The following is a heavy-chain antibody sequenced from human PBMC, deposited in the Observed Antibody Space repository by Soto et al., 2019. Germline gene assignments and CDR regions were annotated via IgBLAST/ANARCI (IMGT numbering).Heavy chain of an antibody. CDR3: ARVSLKYSGYDPVDY. D-gene: IGHD5-12*01. CDR2: IWYDGSNK. CDR1: GFTFSSYG. Sequence: PGGSLRLSCAASGFTFSSYGMHWVRQAPGKGLEWVAVIWYDGSNKYYADSVKGRFTISRDNSKNTLYLQMNSLRAEDTAVYYCARVSLKYSGYDPVDYWGRGTLVTVSS. J-gene: IGHJ4*02. V-gene: IGHV3-33*01.